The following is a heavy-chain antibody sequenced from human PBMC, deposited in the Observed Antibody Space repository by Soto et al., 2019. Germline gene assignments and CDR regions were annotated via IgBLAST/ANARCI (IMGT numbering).Heavy chain of an antibody. CDR1: GTTFSNFA. CDR3: VRGPDYEGYFDY. D-gene: IGHD3-22*01. J-gene: IGHJ4*02. CDR2: IILPFGTP. V-gene: IGHV1-69*12. Sequence: QVRLVQSGAEVKKTESSVKVSCEASGTTFSNFAIGWVRQAPGQGLEWMGGIILPFGTPNYAQKFQGRATISADESMTTVSMELRGLRSGDTAVYYCVRGPDYEGYFDYWGQGTLVTVSS.